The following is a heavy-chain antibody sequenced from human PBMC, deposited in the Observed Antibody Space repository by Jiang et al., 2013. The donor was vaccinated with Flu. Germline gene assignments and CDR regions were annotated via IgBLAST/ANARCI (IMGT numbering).Heavy chain of an antibody. CDR3: ARDGWEWVRGYFDY. CDR2: IWYDGSNK. V-gene: IGHV3-33*01. CDR1: GFTFSSYG. J-gene: IGHJ4*02. D-gene: IGHD1-26*01. Sequence: GGGVVQPGRSLRLSCAASGFTFSSYGMHWVRQAPGKGLEWVAVIWYDGSNKYYADSVKGRFTISRDNSKNTLYLQMNSLRAEDTAAYYCARDGWEWVRGYFDYWGQGTLVTVSS.